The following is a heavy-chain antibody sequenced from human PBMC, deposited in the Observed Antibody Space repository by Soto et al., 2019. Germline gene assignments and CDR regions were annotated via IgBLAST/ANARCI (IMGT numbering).Heavy chain of an antibody. D-gene: IGHD3-10*01. V-gene: IGHV3-23*01. CDR1: GFTFSSYA. CDR3: AFNSGSGSYYFDY. CDR2: ISGGGETT. J-gene: IGHJ4*02. Sequence: EVQLLESGGGLVQPGGSLRLSCAASGFTFSSYAMWWVRQAPGKGLECVSAISGGGETTYYADSVKGRFTISRDNSKHTLYLQMNRLRAEDTAVYYCAFNSGSGSYYFDYWGQGTLVTVSS.